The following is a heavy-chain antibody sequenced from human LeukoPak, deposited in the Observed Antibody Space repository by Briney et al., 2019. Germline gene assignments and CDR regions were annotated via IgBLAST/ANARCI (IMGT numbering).Heavy chain of an antibody. V-gene: IGHV3-7*01. J-gene: IGHJ4*02. CDR2: IKQDGSEK. CDR1: GFTFSSYW. CDR3: AREGYSYLVYYFDY. D-gene: IGHD5-18*01. Sequence: GGSLRLSCAASGFTFSSYWMSWVRQAPGKGLEWVANIKQDGSEKYYVDSVKGRFTISRDNAKNSLYLQMNSLRAEDTAVYYCAREGYSYLVYYFDYWRQGTLVTVSS.